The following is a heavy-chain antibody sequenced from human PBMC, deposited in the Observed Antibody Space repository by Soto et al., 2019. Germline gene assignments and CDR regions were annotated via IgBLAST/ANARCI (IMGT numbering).Heavy chain of an antibody. CDR2: IYYSGST. D-gene: IGHD3-22*01. CDR1: GGSISXYX. Sequence: SERXSLXXTVSGGSISXYXXXXXXQPPGXXXVWIGYIYYSGSTNYNPSLKSRVTISVDTSKNQFSLKLSSVTAADTAVYYCARGISSDYYDSSGKNWFDPWGQGTLVTVSS. CDR3: ARGISSDYYDSSGKNWFDP. V-gene: IGHV4-59*01. J-gene: IGHJ5*02.